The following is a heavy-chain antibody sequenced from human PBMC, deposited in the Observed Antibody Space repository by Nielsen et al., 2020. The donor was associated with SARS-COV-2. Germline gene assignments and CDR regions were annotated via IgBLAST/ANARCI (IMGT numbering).Heavy chain of an antibody. V-gene: IGHV1-2*02. CDR1: GYTFTSYA. Sequence: ASVKVSCKASGYTFTSYAMNWVRQAPGQGLEWMGWINPNSGGTNYAQKFQGRVTMTRDTSISTAYMELSRLRSDDTAVYYCARFTRYGGWFDPWGQGTLVTVSS. CDR3: ARFTRYGGWFDP. D-gene: IGHD3-10*01. J-gene: IGHJ5*02. CDR2: INPNSGGT.